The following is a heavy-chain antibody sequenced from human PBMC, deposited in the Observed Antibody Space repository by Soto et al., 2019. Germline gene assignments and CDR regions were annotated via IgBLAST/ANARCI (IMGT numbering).Heavy chain of an antibody. CDR1: GGSISSGGYY. Sequence: QVQLQESGPGLVKPSQTLSLTCTVSGGSISSGGYYWSWIRQHPGKGLEWIGYIYYSGSTYYNPSLKSRVTISVDTSKTQFSLKLSSVTPADTAVYYCARGSGGDYVVDYWGQGTLVTVSS. V-gene: IGHV4-31*03. J-gene: IGHJ4*02. D-gene: IGHD4-17*01. CDR2: IYYSGST. CDR3: ARGSGGDYVVDY.